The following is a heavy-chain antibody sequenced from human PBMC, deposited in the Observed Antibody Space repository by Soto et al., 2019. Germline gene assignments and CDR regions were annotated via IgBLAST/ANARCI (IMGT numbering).Heavy chain of an antibody. D-gene: IGHD3-3*01. CDR1: GFTVSSNY. Sequence: EVQLVESGGGLIQPGGSLRLSCAAYGFTVSSNYMSWVRQAPGKGLEWVSVIYSGGSTYYADSVKGRFTISRDNSKNTLYLQMNSLPANDTSVYYCARNPLKYAESGYLEWLEYAMDVWCQGTTVTVSS. CDR3: ARNPLKYAESGYLEWLEYAMDV. CDR2: IYSGGST. V-gene: IGHV3-53*01. J-gene: IGHJ6*02.